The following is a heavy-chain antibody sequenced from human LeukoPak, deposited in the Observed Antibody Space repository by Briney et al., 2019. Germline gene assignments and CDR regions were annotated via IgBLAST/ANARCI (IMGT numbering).Heavy chain of an antibody. CDR2: IYYSGST. V-gene: IGHV4-39*01. Sequence: SETLSLTCTVSGGSIRSTTYYWGWIRQPPGKGLEWIGSIYYSGSTYYNPSLKSRVTISVDTSKNQFSLKLSSVTAADTAMYYCARQKSPPDYVWGSYRRETGYYYYYYMDVWGKGTTVTVSS. CDR3: ARQKSPPDYVWGSYRRETGYYYYYYMDV. J-gene: IGHJ6*03. CDR1: GGSIRSTTYY. D-gene: IGHD3-16*02.